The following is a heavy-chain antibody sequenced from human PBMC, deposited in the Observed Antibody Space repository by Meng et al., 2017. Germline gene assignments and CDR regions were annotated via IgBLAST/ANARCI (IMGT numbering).Heavy chain of an antibody. D-gene: IGHD3-22*01. CDR1: GYSISSGYY. CDR2: IYHSGST. Sequence: SETLSLTCAVSGYSISSGYYWGWIRQPPGKGLEWIGSIYHSGSTYYNPYLKSRVTISVDTSKNQFPLKLSSVTAADTAVYYCARDLEYYDSSPPTVFDYWGQGTLVTVSS. J-gene: IGHJ4*02. V-gene: IGHV4-38-2*02. CDR3: ARDLEYYDSSPPTVFDY.